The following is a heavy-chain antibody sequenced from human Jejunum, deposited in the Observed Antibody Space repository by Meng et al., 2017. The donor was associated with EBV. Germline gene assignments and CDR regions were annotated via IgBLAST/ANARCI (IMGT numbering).Heavy chain of an antibody. D-gene: IGHD4-17*01. CDR3: ARGGPDFGDYVPFDY. Sequence: QRSLLGSHSGLGNPDTPPSITSAVSGDSITRGAYLCSWIRQPPGKGLEWIGNIYHIGSTYYNPSLKSRVTISVDRSKNQFSLKLTSVTAADTAVYYCARGGPDFGDYVPFDYWGQGTLVTVSS. CDR2: IYHIGST. J-gene: IGHJ4*02. V-gene: IGHV4-30-2*01. CDR1: GDSITRGAYL.